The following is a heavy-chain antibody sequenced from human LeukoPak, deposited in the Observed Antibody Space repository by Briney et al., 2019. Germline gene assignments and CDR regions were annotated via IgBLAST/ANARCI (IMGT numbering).Heavy chain of an antibody. CDR1: GGSISSGGYS. D-gene: IGHD6-6*01. V-gene: IGHV4-30-2*01. CDR2: IYYSGST. Sequence: SQTLSLTCAVSGGSISSGGYSWSWIRQPPGKGLEWIGYIYYSGSTNYNPSLKSRVTVSVDTSKNQFSLKLSSVTAADTAVYYCARVSSSSWVFDYWGQGTLVTVSS. CDR3: ARVSSSSWVFDY. J-gene: IGHJ4*02.